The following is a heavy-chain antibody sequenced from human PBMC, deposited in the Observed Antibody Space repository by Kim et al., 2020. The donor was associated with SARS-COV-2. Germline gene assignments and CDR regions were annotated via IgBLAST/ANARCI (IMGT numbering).Heavy chain of an antibody. CDR1: GDSVSSNSAA. J-gene: IGHJ2*01. D-gene: IGHD2-2*01. Sequence: SQTLSLTCAISGDSVSSNSAAWNWIRQSPSRGLEWLGRTYYRSKWYNDYAVSVKSRITINPDTSKNQFSLQLNSVTPEDTAVYYCARVVYCSSTSCYAWYFDLWGGGTLVTVSS. V-gene: IGHV6-1*01. CDR3: ARVVYCSSTSCYAWYFDL. CDR2: TYYRSKWYN.